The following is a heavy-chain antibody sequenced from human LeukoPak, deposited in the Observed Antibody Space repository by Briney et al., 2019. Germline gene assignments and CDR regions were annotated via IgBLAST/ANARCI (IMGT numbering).Heavy chain of an antibody. D-gene: IGHD6-13*01. CDR3: ARHAPSSSWSRAVNYFDY. Sequence: SETLSLTCTVSGGSVSSGSYYWGWIRQPPGKGLEWIGSIYYSGSTYYNPSLKSRVTISVDTSKNQFSLKLSSVTAADTAVYYCARHAPSSSWSRAVNYFDYWGQGTLVTVSS. CDR2: IYYSGST. V-gene: IGHV4-39*01. J-gene: IGHJ4*02. CDR1: GGSVSSGSYY.